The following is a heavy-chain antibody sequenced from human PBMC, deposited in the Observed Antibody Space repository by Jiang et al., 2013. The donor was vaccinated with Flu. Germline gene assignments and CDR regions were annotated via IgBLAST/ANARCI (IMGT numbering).Heavy chain of an antibody. Sequence: QSGSELKKPGASVKVSCKASGYTFTSYAMNWVRQAPGQGLEWMGWINTNTGNPTYAQGFTGRFVFSLDTSVSTAYLQISSLKAEDTAVYYCARVLSATSMLWLGYYYYGMDVWGQGTTVTVSS. CDR1: GYTFTSYA. CDR3: ARVLSATSMLWLGYYYYGMDV. J-gene: IGHJ6*02. CDR2: INTNTGNP. D-gene: IGHD2-15*01. V-gene: IGHV7-4-1*02.